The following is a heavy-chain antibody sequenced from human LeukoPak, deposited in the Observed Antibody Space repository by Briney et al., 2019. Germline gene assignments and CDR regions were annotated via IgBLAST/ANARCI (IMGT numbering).Heavy chain of an antibody. J-gene: IGHJ4*02. D-gene: IGHD4-23*01. Sequence: PGRSLRLSCAASGFTFDDYAMHWVRQTPGKGLEWVSGIGWNSGNKDYADSVKGRFTISRDNAKNSLYLQMSSLRAEDTALYYCAKDRHGGNSGHFDYWGQGTLVTVSP. V-gene: IGHV3-9*01. CDR3: AKDRHGGNSGHFDY. CDR2: IGWNSGNK. CDR1: GFTFDDYA.